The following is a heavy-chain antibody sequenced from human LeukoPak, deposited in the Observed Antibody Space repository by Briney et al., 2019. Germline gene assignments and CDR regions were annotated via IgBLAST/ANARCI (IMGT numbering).Heavy chain of an antibody. D-gene: IGHD6-19*01. CDR2: INHSGST. Sequence: SETLSLTCAVYGGSFSGYYWSWIRQPPGKGLEWIGEINHSGSTNYNPSLKSRVTIPVDTSKNQFSLKLSSVTAADTAVYYCARVVVAVAGTRVDYWGQGTLVTVSS. CDR1: GGSFSGYY. V-gene: IGHV4-34*01. CDR3: ARVVVAVAGTRVDY. J-gene: IGHJ4*02.